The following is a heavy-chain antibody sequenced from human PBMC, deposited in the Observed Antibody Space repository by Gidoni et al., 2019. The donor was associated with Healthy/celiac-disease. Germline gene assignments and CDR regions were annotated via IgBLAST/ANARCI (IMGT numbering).Heavy chain of an antibody. J-gene: IGHJ4*02. CDR1: SYA. D-gene: IGHD6-19*01. CDR3: ARDNGAVAGTGD. CDR2: IIPIFGTA. V-gene: IGHV1-69*01. Sequence: SYAISWVRQAPGQGLEWMGGIIPIFGTANYAQKFQGRVTITADESTSTAYMELSSLRSEDTVVYYCARDNGAVAGTGDWGQGTLVTVSS.